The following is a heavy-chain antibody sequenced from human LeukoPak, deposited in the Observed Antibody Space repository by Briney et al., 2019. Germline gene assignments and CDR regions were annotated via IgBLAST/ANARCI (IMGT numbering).Heavy chain of an antibody. CDR1: GGTFSSYA. CDR2: INPSDGST. D-gene: IGHD2-15*01. CDR3: ARTIYCSGGRCYWEGMDV. Sequence: ASVKVSCKASGGTFSSYAISRVRQAPGQGLEWMGIINPSDGSTSYAQKFQGRVTLTRDTSTTTVYMELSSLRFEDTAVYYCARTIYCSGGRCYWEGMDVWGQGTTVTVSS. J-gene: IGHJ6*02. V-gene: IGHV1-46*01.